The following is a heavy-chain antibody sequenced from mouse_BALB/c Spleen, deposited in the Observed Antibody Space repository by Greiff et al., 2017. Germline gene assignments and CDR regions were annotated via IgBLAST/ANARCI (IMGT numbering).Heavy chain of an antibody. CDR2: IWAGGST. D-gene: IGHD2-4*01. Sequence: VKLVESGPGLVAPSQSLSITCTVSGFSLTSYGVHWVRQPPGKGLEWLGVIWAGGSTNYNSALMSRLSISKDNSKSQVFLKMNSLQTDDTAMYYCARAHYDYIYFDVWGAGTTVTVSS. J-gene: IGHJ1*01. CDR1: GFSLTSYG. V-gene: IGHV2-9*02. CDR3: ARAHYDYIYFDV.